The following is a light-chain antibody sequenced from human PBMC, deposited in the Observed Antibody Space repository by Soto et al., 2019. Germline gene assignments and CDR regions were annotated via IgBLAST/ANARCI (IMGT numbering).Light chain of an antibody. J-gene: IGKJ4*01. CDR3: QQRSNPLT. CDR2: AAS. Sequence: IVLTQSPGTLSLSPGERATLSCRASQSFSTSYLAWYQQKPGQAPRLLIFAASSRASGIPARFSGSGSGTDFTLTISSLEPEDFAVYYCQQRSNPLTFGGGTKVDIK. CDR1: QSFSTSY. V-gene: IGKV3D-20*02.